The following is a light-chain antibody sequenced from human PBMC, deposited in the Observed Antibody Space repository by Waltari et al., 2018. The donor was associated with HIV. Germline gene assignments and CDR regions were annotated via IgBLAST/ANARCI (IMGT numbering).Light chain of an antibody. CDR3: QQLSTYPLS. CDR1: QGISSS. Sequence: DIQFTQSPSFVSASLQDTVTITCRASQGISSSVAWYLQRPGKAPDLLIYDASTLQTGVPSRLSGSGSGTQFTLPITNLHPDDFGIYYCQQLSTYPLSFGAGTKV. J-gene: IGKJ3*01. CDR2: DAS. V-gene: IGKV1-9*01.